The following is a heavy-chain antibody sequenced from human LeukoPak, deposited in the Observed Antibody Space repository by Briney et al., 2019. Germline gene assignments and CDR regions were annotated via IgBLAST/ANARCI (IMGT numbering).Heavy chain of an antibody. J-gene: IGHJ3*02. V-gene: IGHV3-7*01. CDR3: ARDVLGGAFDI. CDR2: IKPDGSER. Sequence: GGSLRLSCAASGFTFSIYWMAWVRQNPGKGLEWVANIKPDGSERNHVDSVKVRFTISRDNAKNSLYMQMNSLRAEDTAVYYCARDVLGGAFDIWGQGTMVTVSS. CDR1: GFTFSIYW. D-gene: IGHD2-8*02.